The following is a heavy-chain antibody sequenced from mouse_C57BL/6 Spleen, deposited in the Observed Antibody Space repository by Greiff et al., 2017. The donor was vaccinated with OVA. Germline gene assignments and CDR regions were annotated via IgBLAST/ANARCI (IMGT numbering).Heavy chain of an antibody. CDR2: ISSGSSTI. Sequence: EVKLMESGGGLVKPGGSLKLSCAASGFTFSDYGMHWVRQAPEKGLEWVAYISSGSSTIYYADTVKGRFTISRDNAKNTLFLQMTSLGSEDTAMYYCARATILSWFAYWGQGTLVTVSA. CDR1: GFTFSDYG. D-gene: IGHD6-1*01. CDR3: ARATILSWFAY. V-gene: IGHV5-17*01. J-gene: IGHJ3*01.